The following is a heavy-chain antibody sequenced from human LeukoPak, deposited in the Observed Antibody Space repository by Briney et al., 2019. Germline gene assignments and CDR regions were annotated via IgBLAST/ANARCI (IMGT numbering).Heavy chain of an antibody. Sequence: GASVKVSCKASGGTFSSYAISWVRQAPGQGLEWMGGIIPIFGTANYAQKFQGRVTITTDESTSTAYMELSSLRSEDTAVYYCARDLYLGIAAAGPFDPWGQGTLVTVSS. CDR2: IIPIFGTA. CDR3: ARDLYLGIAAAGPFDP. J-gene: IGHJ5*02. V-gene: IGHV1-69*05. D-gene: IGHD6-13*01. CDR1: GGTFSSYA.